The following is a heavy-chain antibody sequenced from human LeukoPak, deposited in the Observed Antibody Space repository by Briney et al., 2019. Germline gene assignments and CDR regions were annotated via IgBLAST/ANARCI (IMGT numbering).Heavy chain of an antibody. D-gene: IGHD2-2*02. CDR2: INPNSGGT. J-gene: IGHJ4*02. Sequence: ASVKVSCKASGYTFTGYYMHWVRQAPGQGLEWMGWINPNSGGTNYAQKFQGRVTMTRDTSISTAYMELSRLRSDDTAVYYCARGGGTYCSSTSCYSLDYWGQGTLVTVSS. CDR3: ARGGGTYCSSTSCYSLDY. V-gene: IGHV1-2*02. CDR1: GYTFTGYY.